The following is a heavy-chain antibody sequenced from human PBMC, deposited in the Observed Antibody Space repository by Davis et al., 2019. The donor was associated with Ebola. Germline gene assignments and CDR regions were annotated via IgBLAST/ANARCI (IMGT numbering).Heavy chain of an antibody. D-gene: IGHD6-19*01. Sequence: PGGSLRLSCAASGFTFSGYYMNWIRQAPGKGLEWVAVISYDGSNKYYADSVKGRFTISRDNSKNTLYLQMNSLRAEDTAVYYCAREGPVAGTGDYFDYWGQGTLVTVSS. J-gene: IGHJ4*02. CDR2: ISYDGSNK. V-gene: IGHV3-30-3*01. CDR1: GFTFSGYY. CDR3: AREGPVAGTGDYFDY.